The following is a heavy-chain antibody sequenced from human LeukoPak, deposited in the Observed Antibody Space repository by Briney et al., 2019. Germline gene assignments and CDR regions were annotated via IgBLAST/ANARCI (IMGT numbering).Heavy chain of an antibody. CDR2: IYYSGST. D-gene: IGHD3-22*01. V-gene: IGHV4-39*07. CDR1: GVSISSSSYY. CDR3: ARDRTHYDSSGFNWFDP. Sequence: KASETLSLTCTVSGVSISSSSYYWGWIRQPPGKGLEWIGSIYYSGSTYYNPSLKSRVTISVDTSKNQFSLKLSSVTAADTAVYYCARDRTHYDSSGFNWFDPWGQGTLVTVSS. J-gene: IGHJ5*02.